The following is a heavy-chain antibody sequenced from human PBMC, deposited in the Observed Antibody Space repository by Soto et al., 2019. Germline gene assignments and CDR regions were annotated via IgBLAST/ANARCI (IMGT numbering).Heavy chain of an antibody. CDR3: AREVNSSPARGPNWFDP. CDR1: GDSINNSRW. CDR2: TYHSGTT. Sequence: QVQLQESGPGLVQPSGTLSLTCVVSGDSINNSRWWSWVRQTPGKGLEWIGETYHSGTTNYNPSLKTRVTISIDKSKDQFSLKMNSVTAADTAVYYCAREVNSSPARGPNWFDPWGQGTLVTVSS. V-gene: IGHV4-4*02. D-gene: IGHD6-13*01. J-gene: IGHJ5*02.